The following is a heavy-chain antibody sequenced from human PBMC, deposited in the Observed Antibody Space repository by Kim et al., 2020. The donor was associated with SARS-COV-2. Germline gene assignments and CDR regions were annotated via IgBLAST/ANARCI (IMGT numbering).Heavy chain of an antibody. D-gene: IGHD2-2*01. CDR2: TYYRSKWYN. V-gene: IGHV6-1*01. J-gene: IGHJ5*02. CDR3: AREIVVVPAAWGREAENAILVWFDP. CDR1: GDSVSSNSAA. Sequence: SQTLSLTCAISGDSVSSNSAAWNWIRQSPSRGLEWLGRTYYRSKWYNDYAVSVKSRITINPDTSKNQFSLQLNSVTPEDTAVYYCAREIVVVPAAWGREAENAILVWFDPWGQGTLVTVSS.